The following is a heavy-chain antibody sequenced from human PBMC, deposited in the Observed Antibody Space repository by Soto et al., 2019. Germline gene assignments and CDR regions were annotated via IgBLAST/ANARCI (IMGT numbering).Heavy chain of an antibody. CDR2: ISYDGSNK. CDR1: GLTFSRYG. D-gene: IGHD2-21*02. J-gene: IGHJ3*02. Sequence: GGSLRLSCAASGLTFSRYGIHWVRQAPGKGLEWVAVISYDGSNKYYADSVKGRFTISRDNSKNTLYLQMNSLRAEDTAVYYCARYIVVVTATYAFDIWGQGTMVTVSS. CDR3: ARYIVVVTATYAFDI. V-gene: IGHV3-30-3*01.